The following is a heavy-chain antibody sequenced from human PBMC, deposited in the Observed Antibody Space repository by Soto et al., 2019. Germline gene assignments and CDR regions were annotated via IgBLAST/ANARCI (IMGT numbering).Heavy chain of an antibody. Sequence: QVQLVESGGGVVQPGRSLRLSCAASGFTFSSYAMHWVRQAPGKGLEWVAVISYDGSNKYYADSVKGRFTISRDNSKNTLYLQMNSLRAEDTAVYYCAGDPYSNYYYYGMDGWGQGTTVTVSS. CDR3: AGDPYSNYYYYGMDG. J-gene: IGHJ6*02. CDR1: GFTFSSYA. D-gene: IGHD6-13*01. CDR2: ISYDGSNK. V-gene: IGHV3-30-3*01.